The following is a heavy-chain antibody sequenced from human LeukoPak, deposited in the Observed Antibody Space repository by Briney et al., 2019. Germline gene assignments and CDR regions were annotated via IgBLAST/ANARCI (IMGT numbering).Heavy chain of an antibody. V-gene: IGHV1-69*13. D-gene: IGHD2-15*01. J-gene: IGHJ4*02. CDR3: ARVNYCSGGSCYDY. Sequence: SVKVSCKASGGTFTSYAISWVRQAPGQGLEWMGGIIPIFGTANYAQKFQGRVTITADESTSTAYMELSSLRSEDTGVYYCARVNYCSGGSCYDYWGQGTLVTVSS. CDR2: IIPIFGTA. CDR1: GGTFTSYA.